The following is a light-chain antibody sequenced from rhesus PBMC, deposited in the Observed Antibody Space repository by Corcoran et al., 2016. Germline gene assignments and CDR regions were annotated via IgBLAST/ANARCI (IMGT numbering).Light chain of an antibody. J-gene: IGKJ4*01. Sequence: DIQMTQSPSSLSASVGDTVTITCRASQGISSYLSWFQQKPGKAPKLLIYAASTLESGVPSRFSGSVSETEVTLTISSLQPEDFAAYYCLQHNSYPPTFGGGTKVEIK. CDR1: QGISSY. CDR3: LQHNSYPPT. V-gene: IGKV1-28*01. CDR2: AAS.